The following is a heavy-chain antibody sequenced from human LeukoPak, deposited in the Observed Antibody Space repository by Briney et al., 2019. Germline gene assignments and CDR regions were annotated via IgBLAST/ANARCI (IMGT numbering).Heavy chain of an antibody. V-gene: IGHV1-2*02. J-gene: IGHJ4*02. CDR3: ASMWFWSGYYHFDY. D-gene: IGHD3-3*01. Sequence: ASVKVSCKASGYIFTDYYMHWVRQAPGQGPEWMGWINPNSGGTNYAQKFQGRVTMTRDTSISTAYMELSRLRSDDTAVYYCASMWFWSGYYHFDYWGQGTLVTVSS. CDR2: INPNSGGT. CDR1: GYIFTDYY.